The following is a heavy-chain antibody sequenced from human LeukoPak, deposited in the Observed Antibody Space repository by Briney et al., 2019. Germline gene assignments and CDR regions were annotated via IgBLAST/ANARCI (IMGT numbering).Heavy chain of an antibody. Sequence: SETLSLTCTVSGGSISSHYWIWIRQSPEKGLEWIGDISSSGSTGYNPSLRSRVTISLDTSKNQFSLNLSSVTAADTAVYYCARGALRGFYAFFYTDVWGKGTTVTVSS. V-gene: IGHV4-59*11. CDR3: ARGALRGFYAFFYTDV. CDR2: ISSSGST. D-gene: IGHD5/OR15-5a*01. J-gene: IGHJ6*03. CDR1: GGSISSHY.